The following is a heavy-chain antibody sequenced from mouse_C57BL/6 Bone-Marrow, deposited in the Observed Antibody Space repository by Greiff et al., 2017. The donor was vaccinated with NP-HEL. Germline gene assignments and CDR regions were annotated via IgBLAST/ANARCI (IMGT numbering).Heavy chain of an antibody. Sequence: VQLQQSGAELVKPGASVKLSCTASGFNITDYYMHWVKQRTEQGLEWIGRIDPEDGETKYAPKFQGKATITADTSSHTAYLQLSSLTSEDTAVYYCASSRQLRLRGYYAMDYWGQGTSVTVSS. CDR1: GFNITDYY. V-gene: IGHV14-2*01. J-gene: IGHJ4*01. CDR3: ASSRQLRLRGYYAMDY. D-gene: IGHD3-2*02. CDR2: IDPEDGET.